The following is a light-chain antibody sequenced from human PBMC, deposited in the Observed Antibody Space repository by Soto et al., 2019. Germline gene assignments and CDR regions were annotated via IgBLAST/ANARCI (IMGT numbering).Light chain of an antibody. J-gene: IGKJ4*01. Sequence: EIVLTQSPGTLSLSPGERATLSCRASQSVSSSYLAWYQQKPGQAPRLLIYGASSRATGIPDRFSGSGSVTDFTLTISRPEPEDFSVYYCQQYGSSPLTFGGGTKVEIK. V-gene: IGKV3-20*01. CDR2: GAS. CDR3: QQYGSSPLT. CDR1: QSVSSSY.